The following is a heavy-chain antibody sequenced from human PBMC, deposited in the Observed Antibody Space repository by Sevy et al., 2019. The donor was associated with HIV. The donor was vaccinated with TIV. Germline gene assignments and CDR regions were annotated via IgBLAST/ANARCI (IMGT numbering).Heavy chain of an antibody. CDR3: ARASGGDRLDYYGMDV. J-gene: IGHJ6*02. V-gene: IGHV4-38-2*01. CDR1: NYSISSGYY. D-gene: IGHD2-15*01. CDR2: IYHSGST. Sequence: SETLTLTCAVSNYSISSGYYWGWIRQSPGKGLEWIGNIYHSGSTYYNPSLKSRVTISVDASKNYFSLRLTSVTAADTAVCYCARASGGDRLDYYGMDVWGQGTTVTVSS.